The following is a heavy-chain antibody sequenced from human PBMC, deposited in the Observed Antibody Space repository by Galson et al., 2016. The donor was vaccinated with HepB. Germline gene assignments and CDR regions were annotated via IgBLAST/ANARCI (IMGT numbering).Heavy chain of an antibody. J-gene: IGHJ3*02. Sequence: LRLSCATSGFTFTRYNMNWVRQAPGKGLEWVSSISSGSSYIYYADSVKGRFTISRDNVKKSLYLQMNSLRPEGTAVYYCARVREQQLLDAFDIWGQGTMVTVSS. D-gene: IGHD6-13*01. CDR1: GFTFTRYN. CDR3: ARVREQQLLDAFDI. CDR2: ISSGSSYI. V-gene: IGHV3-21*01.